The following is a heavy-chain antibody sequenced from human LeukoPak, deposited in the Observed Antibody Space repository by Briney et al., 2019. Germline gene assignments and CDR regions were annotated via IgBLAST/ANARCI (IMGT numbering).Heavy chain of an antibody. CDR1: GGTISSSNDY. V-gene: IGHV4-39*01. J-gene: IGHJ3*02. CDR2: ISYSGLT. Sequence: PSETLSLTCSVFGGTISSSNDYWAWIRQPPGKGLECIGGISYSGLTYYNPSLESRVTLSIDTSNNQFPLKLSSVTAADTAVYYCARLDTIFGVVSAFDIWGQGTMVTVSS. D-gene: IGHD3-3*01. CDR3: ARLDTIFGVVSAFDI.